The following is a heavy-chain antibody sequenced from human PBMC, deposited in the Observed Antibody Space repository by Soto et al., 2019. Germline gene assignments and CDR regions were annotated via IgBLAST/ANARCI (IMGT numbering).Heavy chain of an antibody. Sequence: QVQLVQSGAEVKKPGASVKVSCKASGYTFTSYGISWVRQAPGQGLEWMGWISAYNGNTNYAQKLQGRVTITTDTSRSTAYMELRSLRSDDTAVYYCARWWGVVTVDPDYYYGMDVWGQGTTVTVSS. CDR3: ARWWGVVTVDPDYYYGMDV. D-gene: IGHD2-15*01. CDR1: GYTFTSYG. J-gene: IGHJ6*02. V-gene: IGHV1-18*01. CDR2: ISAYNGNT.